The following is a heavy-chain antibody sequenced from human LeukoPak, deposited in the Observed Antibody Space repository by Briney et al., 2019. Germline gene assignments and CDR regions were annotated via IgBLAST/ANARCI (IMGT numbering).Heavy chain of an antibody. D-gene: IGHD3/OR15-3a*01. CDR2: MKQDGSEN. V-gene: IGHV3-7*01. CDR3: ARDLRTDSFFSPFDY. CDR1: GFTFSSYW. Sequence: GALRLSCAASGFTFSSYWMSWVRQAPGKGLEWVATMKQDGSENYYVDSVKGRFTISRDNVKNSLYLQMNSLTAEDTAVYYCARDLRTDSFFSPFDYWGQGTLVTVSS. J-gene: IGHJ4*02.